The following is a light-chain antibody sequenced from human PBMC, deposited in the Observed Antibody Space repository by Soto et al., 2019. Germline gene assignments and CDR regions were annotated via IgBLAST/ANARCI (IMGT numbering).Light chain of an antibody. J-gene: IGKJ1*01. CDR1: QSVSHY. V-gene: IGKV3-11*01. CDR3: QQYGSTPRT. Sequence: EIVLTQSPATLSLSSGERATLSCRASQSVSHYLAWYQQKPGQSPRLLIYDASKRATGIPARFSGSGSGTDFSLTISSLEPEDFAVYYCQQYGSTPRTFGQGTRVEIK. CDR2: DAS.